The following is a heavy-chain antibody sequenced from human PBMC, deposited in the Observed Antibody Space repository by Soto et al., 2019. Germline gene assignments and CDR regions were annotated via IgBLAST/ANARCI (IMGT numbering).Heavy chain of an antibody. CDR2: IYYSGST. V-gene: IGHV4-39*01. CDR3: ASRLYTKYYFYF. D-gene: IGHD1-1*01. CDR1: GGSISSSSYY. J-gene: IGHJ4*02. Sequence: SETLSLTCTDSGGSISSSSYYWGWIRQPPGKGLEWIGSIYYSGSTYYNPSLKSRVTISVDTSKNQFSLKLSSVTAADAAVYYFASRLYTKYYFYFWGQGSLVPVSS.